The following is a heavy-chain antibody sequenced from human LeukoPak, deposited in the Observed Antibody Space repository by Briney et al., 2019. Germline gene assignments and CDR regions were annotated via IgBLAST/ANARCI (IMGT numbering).Heavy chain of an antibody. CDR1: SDSIRNNY. Sequence: SETLSLTCTVSSDSIRNNYWNWIRQPPGKRLEWIGYIYDSGSTKYNPSLKSRVTFSVDTSKSQFSLHLTSVTAADTAVYYYARGYYDGSGYSAPFDYWGQGMLVIVSS. D-gene: IGHD3-22*01. V-gene: IGHV4-59*01. CDR3: ARGYYDGSGYSAPFDY. CDR2: IYDSGST. J-gene: IGHJ4*02.